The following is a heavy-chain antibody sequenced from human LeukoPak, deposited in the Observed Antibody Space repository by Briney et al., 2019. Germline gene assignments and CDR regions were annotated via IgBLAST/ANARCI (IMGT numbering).Heavy chain of an antibody. Sequence: PGGSLRLSCAASGFTVSNNYMSWVRQAPGKGLEWVSVIYSGGSTYYADSVKGRFTISRDHSKNTLYLQMNSLRVEDTAVYYCARRGYSYGYFPRPYYYGMDVWGQGTTVTVSS. CDR2: IYSGGST. J-gene: IGHJ6*02. CDR1: GFTVSNNY. V-gene: IGHV3-66*04. D-gene: IGHD5-18*01. CDR3: ARRGYSYGYFPRPYYYGMDV.